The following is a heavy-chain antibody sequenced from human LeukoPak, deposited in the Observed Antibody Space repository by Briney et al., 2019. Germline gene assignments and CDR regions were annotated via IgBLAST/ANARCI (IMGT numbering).Heavy chain of an antibody. V-gene: IGHV1-2*04. J-gene: IGHJ4*01. Sequence: ASVKVSCKASGYTFTGYYMHWVRQAPGQGLEWMGWINPNSGGTNYAQKFQGWVTMTRDTSISTAYMELSRLRSDDTAVYYCARGRGWRPAHFLPSDLWGQGTLV. CDR3: ARGRGWRPAHFLPSDL. CDR2: INPNSGGT. CDR1: GYTFTGYY. D-gene: IGHD3-3*01.